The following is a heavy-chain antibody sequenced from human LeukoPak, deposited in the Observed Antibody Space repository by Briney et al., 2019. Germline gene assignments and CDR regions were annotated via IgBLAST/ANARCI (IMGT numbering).Heavy chain of an antibody. Sequence: SETLSLTCAVYGGSFSDYFWSWIRQPPGKGLEWIAEINHRGTTNYDPSLKSRVIISVDTSKNQFSLKLTSVTAADTAVYYCARGRDYVWDTLWGQGTLVTVSS. D-gene: IGHD3-16*01. CDR3: ARGRDYVWDTL. CDR2: INHRGTT. J-gene: IGHJ4*02. CDR1: GGSFSDYF. V-gene: IGHV4-34*01.